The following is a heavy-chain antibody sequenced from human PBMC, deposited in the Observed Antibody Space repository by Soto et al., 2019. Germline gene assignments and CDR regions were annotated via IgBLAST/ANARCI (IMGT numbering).Heavy chain of an antibody. D-gene: IGHD4-17*01. CDR2: IYYSGST. J-gene: IGHJ4*02. CDR3: ASTVMFDY. V-gene: IGHV4-39*01. Sequence: SETLSLTCTVSGGSISSSSYYWGWIRQPPGKGLEWIGSIYYSGSTYYNPSLKSRVTISVDTSKNQFSLKLSSVTAADTAVYYCASTVMFDYWGQGTLVTVSS. CDR1: GGSISSSSYY.